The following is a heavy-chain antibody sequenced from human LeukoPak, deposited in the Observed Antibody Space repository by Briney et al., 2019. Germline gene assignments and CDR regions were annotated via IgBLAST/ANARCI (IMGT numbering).Heavy chain of an antibody. CDR1: GYTFTGYY. CDR3: ARDNSSSWPLDY. CDR2: INPNSGGT. Sequence: ASVKVSCKASGYTFTGYYMHWVRQAPGQGLEWMGWINPNSGGTNYAQKFQGRVTITRDTSASTAYMELSSLRSEDTAVYYCARDNSSSWPLDYWGQGTLVTVSS. D-gene: IGHD6-13*01. J-gene: IGHJ4*02. V-gene: IGHV1-2*02.